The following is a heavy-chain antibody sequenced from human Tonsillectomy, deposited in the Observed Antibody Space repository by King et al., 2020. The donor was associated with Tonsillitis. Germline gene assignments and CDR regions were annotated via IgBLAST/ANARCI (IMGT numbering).Heavy chain of an antibody. D-gene: IGHD2/OR15-2a*01. CDR2: INHGGST. CDR1: GGSFSGYY. Sequence: VHLQQWGAGLLKPSETLSLTCAVSGGSFSGYYWSWIRQPPGKGLEWIGEINHGGSTNYNPSLKSRVTISVDTSKSQFSLKLNSVTAADTAVYYCARAFSVSRLDWGRGTLVTVSS. V-gene: IGHV4-34*01. J-gene: IGHJ4*02. CDR3: ARAFSVSRLD.